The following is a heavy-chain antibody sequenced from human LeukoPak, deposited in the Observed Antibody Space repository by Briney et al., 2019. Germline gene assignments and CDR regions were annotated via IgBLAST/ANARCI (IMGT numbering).Heavy chain of an antibody. V-gene: IGHV1-2*02. J-gene: IGHJ5*02. D-gene: IGHD3-10*01. CDR3: ATGLTMVRGVIKGNWFDP. CDR2: INPNSGGT. Sequence: ASVKVSCKASGYTFTGYYMHWVRQAPGQGLEWMGWINPNSGGTNYAQKFQGRVTMTRDTSISTAYMELSRLRSDDTAVYYCATGLTMVRGVIKGNWFDPWGQGTLVTVSS. CDR1: GYTFTGYY.